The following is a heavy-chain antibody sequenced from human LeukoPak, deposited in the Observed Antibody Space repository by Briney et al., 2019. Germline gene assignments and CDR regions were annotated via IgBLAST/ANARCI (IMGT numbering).Heavy chain of an antibody. CDR1: GYSISSGYY. V-gene: IGHV4-38-2*01. Sequence: SETLSLICAVSGYSISSGYYWGWIRQPPGKGLEWIGSIYHSGSTYYNPSLKSRVTISVETSKNQFSLKLSSVTAADTAVYYCARSGGYCSSTSCYPYYYYYYMDVWGKGTTVTVSS. J-gene: IGHJ6*03. CDR3: ARSGGYCSSTSCYPYYYYYYMDV. D-gene: IGHD2-2*01. CDR2: IYHSGST.